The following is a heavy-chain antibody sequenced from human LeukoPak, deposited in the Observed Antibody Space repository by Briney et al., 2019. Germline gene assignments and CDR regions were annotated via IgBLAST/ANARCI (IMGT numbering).Heavy chain of an antibody. CDR3: AKGVSESGGFDY. CDR1: GFTFSSYG. D-gene: IGHD1-26*01. Sequence: PGGSLRLSCAASGFTFSSYGMHWVRQAPGKGLEWVAVISYDGSNKYYADSVKGRFTISRDISKDTLYLQMNSLRAEDTAVYYCAKGVSESGGFDYWGQGTLVTVSS. CDR2: ISYDGSNK. V-gene: IGHV3-30*18. J-gene: IGHJ4*02.